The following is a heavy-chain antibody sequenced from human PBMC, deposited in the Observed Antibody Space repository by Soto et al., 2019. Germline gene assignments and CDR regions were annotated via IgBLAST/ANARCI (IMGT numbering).Heavy chain of an antibody. V-gene: IGHV3-11*06. Sequence: PGGSLRLSCAASGFTSSDHYMSWIRQAPGKGLEWISYINPTGSYTHYADSVRGRFIISRDNADNSLYLQMNSLRAEDTALYYCARGHHSMDAWGQGATVTVSS. J-gene: IGHJ6*02. CDR3: ARGHHSMDA. CDR1: GFTSSDHY. CDR2: INPTGSYT.